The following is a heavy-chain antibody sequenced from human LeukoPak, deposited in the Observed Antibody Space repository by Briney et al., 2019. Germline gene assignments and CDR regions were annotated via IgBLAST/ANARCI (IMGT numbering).Heavy chain of an antibody. V-gene: IGHV3-21*01. CDR3: ARDPPIAVAGRPMYYFDY. CDR1: GFTFSNYS. CDR2: ISSSSSYI. D-gene: IGHD6-19*01. Sequence: GGSLRLSCAASGFTFSNYSVNWVRQAPGKGLEWVSSISSSSSYIYYADSVKGRFTISRDNSKNTLYLQMNSLRAEDTAVYYCARDPPIAVAGRPMYYFDYWGQGTLVTVSS. J-gene: IGHJ4*02.